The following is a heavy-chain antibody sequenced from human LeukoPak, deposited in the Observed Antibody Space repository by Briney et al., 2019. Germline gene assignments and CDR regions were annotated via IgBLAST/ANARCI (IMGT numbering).Heavy chain of an antibody. Sequence: SETLSLTCTVSGGSISSGGYYRSWIRQHPGQGLEWIGYIHYTGSTYYNPSLQSRVTISIDTSKNQFSLKVSSVTAADTAVYYCATCRDEFGDYGFTSWGQGTLVTVSS. V-gene: IGHV4-31*03. J-gene: IGHJ5*02. CDR1: GGSISSGGYY. CDR3: ATCRDEFGDYGFTS. CDR2: IHYTGST. D-gene: IGHD4-17*01.